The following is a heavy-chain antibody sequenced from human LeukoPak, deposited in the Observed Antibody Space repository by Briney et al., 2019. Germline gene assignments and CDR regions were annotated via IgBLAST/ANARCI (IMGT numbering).Heavy chain of an antibody. Sequence: GGSLRLSCAASGFIFSNYAMSWVRQAPGKGLDWVSTISGSGVSTYYVDSVKGRFTISRDNSKNTLYLQMNSLRAEHTAVYYCAKLPWGTAARPNFGMDYWGQGILVTVSS. CDR1: GFIFSNYA. D-gene: IGHD6-6*01. CDR3: AKLPWGTAARPNFGMDY. V-gene: IGHV3-23*01. J-gene: IGHJ4*02. CDR2: ISGSGVST.